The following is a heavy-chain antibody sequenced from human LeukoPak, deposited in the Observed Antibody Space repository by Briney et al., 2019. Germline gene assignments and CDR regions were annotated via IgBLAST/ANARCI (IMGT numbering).Heavy chain of an antibody. Sequence: GGSLRLSCVVCGFTLSNYWMDWVRQAPGKGLEWVAFIGQDGRETNYAGSVKGRFTISRDNAKNSLYLQMNNLRVEDTAVYYCATRGDLSWFGALRHWSQGTVVTVSS. V-gene: IGHV3-7*01. CDR2: IGQDGRET. CDR3: ATRGDLSWFGALRH. D-gene: IGHD3-16*02. CDR1: GFTLSNYW. J-gene: IGHJ4*02.